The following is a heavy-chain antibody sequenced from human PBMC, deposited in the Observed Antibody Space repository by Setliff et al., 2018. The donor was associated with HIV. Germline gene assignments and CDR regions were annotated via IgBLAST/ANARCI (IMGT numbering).Heavy chain of an antibody. J-gene: IGHJ1*01. D-gene: IGHD6-13*01. V-gene: IGHV1-46*01. CDR1: GYTFTSDY. Sequence: ASVKVSCKASGYTFTSDYIHWVRQAPGQGLEWMGIINPAGNPTSYAQKFQGRVTMTRDTSISAAYMELRSLRSDDTAVYYCARDGIAAAGTKYFQHWGQGTLVTVSS. CDR3: ARDGIAAAGTKYFQH. CDR2: INPAGNPT.